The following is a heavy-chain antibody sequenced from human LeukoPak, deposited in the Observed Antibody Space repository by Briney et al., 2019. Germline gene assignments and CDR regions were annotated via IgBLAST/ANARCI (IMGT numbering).Heavy chain of an antibody. CDR3: AKTGRNTMIVVVDLELLFDY. Sequence: GGSLRLSCAASGFTFGSYAMHWVRQAPGKGLEWVAFIRYDGSNKYYADSVKGRFTISRDNSKNTLYLQMNSLRAEDTAVYYCAKTGRNTMIVVVDLELLFDYWGQGTLVTVSS. V-gene: IGHV3-30*02. CDR1: GFTFGSYA. D-gene: IGHD3-22*01. CDR2: IRYDGSNK. J-gene: IGHJ4*02.